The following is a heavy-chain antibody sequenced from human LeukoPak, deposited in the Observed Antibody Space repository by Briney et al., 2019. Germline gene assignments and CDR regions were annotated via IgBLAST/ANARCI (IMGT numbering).Heavy chain of an antibody. CDR3: AKDPDYYYDSGGYYMADAFDI. V-gene: IGHV3-23*01. Sequence: PGGSLRLSCAASGFTFSSYAMSWVRQAPGKGLEWVSAISGSGGSTYYADSVKGRFTISRDNSRNTLYFQMNGLRAEDTAVYYCAKDPDYYYDSGGYYMADAFDIWGQGTMVTVSS. J-gene: IGHJ3*02. CDR1: GFTFSSYA. D-gene: IGHD3-22*01. CDR2: ISGSGGST.